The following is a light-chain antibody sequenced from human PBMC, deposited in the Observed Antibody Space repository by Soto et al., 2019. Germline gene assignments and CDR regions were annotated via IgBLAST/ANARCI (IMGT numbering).Light chain of an antibody. CDR3: AACDDSLNGLWV. CDR2: VNT. J-gene: IGLJ3*02. V-gene: IGLV1-40*01. CDR1: TCNIWANFD. Sequence: QCALTQPPAVSGAPGQRVSISCSRNTCNIWANFDVNWYQQFPGAAPKLLISVNTNRPSGVPDRFSASKSGTSASLAITGLQAEDEADYYCAACDDSLNGLWVFGGGTKLTVL.